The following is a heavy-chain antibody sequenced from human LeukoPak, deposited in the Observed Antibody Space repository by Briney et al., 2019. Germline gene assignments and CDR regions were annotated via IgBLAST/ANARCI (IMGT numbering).Heavy chain of an antibody. CDR3: ARGYSSGWYLGDFDY. CDR2: INWNGGST. CDR1: GFTFDDYG. V-gene: IGHV3-20*01. J-gene: IGHJ4*02. Sequence: PGGSLRLSRAASGFTFDDYGMSWVRQAPGKGLEWVSGINWNGGSTGYADSVKGRFTISRDNAKNSLYLQMNSLRAEDTALYHCARGYSSGWYLGDFDYWGQGTLVTVSS. D-gene: IGHD6-19*01.